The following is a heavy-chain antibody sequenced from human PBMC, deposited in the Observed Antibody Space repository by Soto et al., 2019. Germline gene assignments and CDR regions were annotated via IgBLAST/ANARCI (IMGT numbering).Heavy chain of an antibody. CDR3: ARGELDRTIDY. V-gene: IGHV3-48*02. Sequence: GGSLILSCAASGFSLRSRSMNWVRQAPGKGLEWVSYISSSSTIYYTDSVKGRFTISRDNAKNSLYLHMNSLRDEDTAVYYCARGELDRTIDYWGQGTQVTVSS. D-gene: IGHD1-1*01. CDR1: GFSLRSRS. CDR2: ISSSSTI. J-gene: IGHJ4*02.